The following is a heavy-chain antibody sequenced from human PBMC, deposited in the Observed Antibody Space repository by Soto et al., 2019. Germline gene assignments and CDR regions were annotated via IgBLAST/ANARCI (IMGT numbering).Heavy chain of an antibody. J-gene: IGHJ4*02. D-gene: IGHD1-26*01. CDR3: GSVFEH. V-gene: IGHV3-74*01. Sequence: EVQLVESGGGLVQPGGSLRLSCAASGFTFTNYWMHWVRQAPGKGLQWVARVDGEGSGTSYADSVKGRFTISRDNAKNTLSLQMNSLRADDTAVYYCGSVFEHWRWGTLVTVSS. CDR1: GFTFTNYW. CDR2: VDGEGSGT.